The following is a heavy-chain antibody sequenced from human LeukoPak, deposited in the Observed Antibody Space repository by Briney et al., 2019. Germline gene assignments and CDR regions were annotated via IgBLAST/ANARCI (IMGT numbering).Heavy chain of an antibody. D-gene: IGHD2-15*01. V-gene: IGHV4-59*12. CDR1: GDSISRYY. CDR2: IYYSGST. Sequence: PSETLSLTCTVSGDSISRYYWSWIRQPPGKGLEWIGYIYYSGSTNYNPSLKSRATISVDTSKNQFSLKLSSVTAADTAVYYCAIVVAASGLDYWGQGTLVTVSS. CDR3: AIVVAASGLDY. J-gene: IGHJ4*02.